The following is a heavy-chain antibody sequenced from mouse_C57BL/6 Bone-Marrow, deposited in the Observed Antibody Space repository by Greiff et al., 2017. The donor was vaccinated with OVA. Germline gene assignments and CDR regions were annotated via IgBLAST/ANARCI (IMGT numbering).Heavy chain of an antibody. J-gene: IGHJ1*03. CDR1: GYAFSSSW. CDR2: IYPGDGDT. Sequence: QVQLQQSGPELVKPGASVKISCKASGYAFSSSWMNWVKQRPGKGLEWIGRIYPGDGDTNYNGKFKGKATLTAAKSSSTAYMQLSSLTSEDSAVYFCARRPLCYGSSHWYFDVWGTGTTVTVSS. CDR3: ARRPLCYGSSHWYFDV. D-gene: IGHD1-1*01. V-gene: IGHV1-82*01.